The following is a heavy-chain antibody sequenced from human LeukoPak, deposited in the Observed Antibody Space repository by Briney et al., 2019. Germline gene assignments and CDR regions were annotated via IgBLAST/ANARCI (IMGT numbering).Heavy chain of an antibody. CDR1: GFTFSSYG. CDR3: ARLGYCSSTSCYRGGNY. J-gene: IGHJ4*02. D-gene: IGHD2-2*02. V-gene: IGHV3-30*02. CDR2: IRYDGSNK. Sequence: QAGGSLRLSCAASGFTFSSYGMHWVRQAPGKGLEWVAFIRYDGSNKYYADSVKGRFTISRDNSKNTLYLQMNSLRAEDTAVYYCARLGYCSSTSCYRGGNYWGQGTLVTVSS.